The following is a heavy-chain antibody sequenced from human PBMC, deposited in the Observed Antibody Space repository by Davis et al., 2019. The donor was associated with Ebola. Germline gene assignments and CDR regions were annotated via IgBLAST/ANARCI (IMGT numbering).Heavy chain of an antibody. CDR3: ARDAYDFWSDYFGY. D-gene: IGHD3-3*01. CDR2: INAGNGNT. J-gene: IGHJ4*02. CDR1: GYSFSIYA. V-gene: IGHV1-3*01. Sequence: ASVKVSCKASGYSFSIYAMHWVRQAPGQSLEWMGWINAGNGNTKYSQKFQGRVTFTRKTSASTAYMEVSSLISEDTAVYYCARDAYDFWSDYFGYWGQGTLVTVSS.